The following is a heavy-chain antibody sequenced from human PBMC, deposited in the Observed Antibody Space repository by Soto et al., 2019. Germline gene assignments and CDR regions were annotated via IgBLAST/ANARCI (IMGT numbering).Heavy chain of an antibody. J-gene: IGHJ6*02. CDR1: GGSFSGYY. D-gene: IGHD3-10*01. V-gene: IGHV4-34*01. CDR2: INHSGST. Sequence: SETLSLTCAVYGGSFSGYYWSWIRQPPGKGLEWIGEINHSGSTNYNPSLKSRVTISVDTSKNQFSLKLSSVTAADTAVYYCARMSRRLLWFGEYGLDVWGQGTTVTVSS. CDR3: ARMSRRLLWFGEYGLDV.